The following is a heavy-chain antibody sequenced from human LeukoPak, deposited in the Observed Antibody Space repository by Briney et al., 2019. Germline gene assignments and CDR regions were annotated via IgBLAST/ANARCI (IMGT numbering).Heavy chain of an antibody. V-gene: IGHV4-4*07. CDR1: GGSISSYY. D-gene: IGHD2-2*01. Sequence: SETLSLTCTVSGGSISSYYWSWIRQPGGKRLEWIGRIYTSGSTNYNPSLKSRVTMSVDTSKNQFSLKLSSVTAADTAVYYCAREWYCSSTSCYPQLYYYYYMDGWGKGTTVTVSS. CDR2: IYTSGST. CDR3: AREWYCSSTSCYPQLYYYYYMDG. J-gene: IGHJ6*03.